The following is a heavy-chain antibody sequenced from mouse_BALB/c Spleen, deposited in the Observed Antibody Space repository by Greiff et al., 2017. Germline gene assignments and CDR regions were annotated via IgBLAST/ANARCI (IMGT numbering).Heavy chain of an antibody. Sequence: EVKLQESGGGLVQPGGSMKLSCVASGFTFSSYWMSWVRQSPEKGLEWVAEIRLKSDNYATHYAESVKGKFTISRDDSKSRLYLQMNSLRAEDTGIYYCTGGFDYWGQGTTLTVSS. V-gene: IGHV6-6*02. CDR2: IRLKSDNYAT. J-gene: IGHJ2*01. CDR3: TGGFDY. CDR1: GFTFSSYW.